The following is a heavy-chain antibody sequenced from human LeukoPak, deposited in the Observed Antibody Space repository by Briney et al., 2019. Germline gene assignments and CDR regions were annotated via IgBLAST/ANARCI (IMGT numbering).Heavy chain of an antibody. D-gene: IGHD2-15*01. CDR1: GFTFSNYA. Sequence: GGSLRLSCAASGFTFSNYAMNWVRPAPRKGVEGVSGVWCCGSRKYYADSVKGRSTISRDNSKNPLYLQMNSLSAEDTAVYYCAKGRYSGYCSGGNCYADNFDSWGQGALVTV. V-gene: IGHV3-23*01. J-gene: IGHJ4*02. CDR2: VWCCGSRK. CDR3: AKGRYSGYCSGGNCYADNFDS.